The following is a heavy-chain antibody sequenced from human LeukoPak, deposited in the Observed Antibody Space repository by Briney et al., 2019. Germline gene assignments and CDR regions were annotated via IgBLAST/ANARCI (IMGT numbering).Heavy chain of an antibody. CDR2: IYYSGST. CDR1: GGSISSYY. J-gene: IGHJ3*02. V-gene: IGHV4-59*08. CDR3: ARHLYYYDSSGYSDAFDI. D-gene: IGHD3-22*01. Sequence: RASETLSLTCTVSGGSISSYYWSWIRQPPGKGLEWIGYIYYSGSTNYNPSLKSRVTISVDTSKNQFSLKLSSVTAADTAVYYCARHLYYYDSSGYSDAFDIWGQGTMVTVSS.